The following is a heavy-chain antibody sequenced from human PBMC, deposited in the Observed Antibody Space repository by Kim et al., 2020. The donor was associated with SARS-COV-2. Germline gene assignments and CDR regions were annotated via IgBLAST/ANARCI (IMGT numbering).Heavy chain of an antibody. V-gene: IGHV3-23*01. D-gene: IGHD3-9*01. J-gene: IGHJ6*02. Sequence: DSVKGPLTISRDNSKNTLYLQMNSLRAEDTAVYYCANLGPEYYDILTDVWGQGTTVTVSS. CDR3: ANLGPEYYDILTDV.